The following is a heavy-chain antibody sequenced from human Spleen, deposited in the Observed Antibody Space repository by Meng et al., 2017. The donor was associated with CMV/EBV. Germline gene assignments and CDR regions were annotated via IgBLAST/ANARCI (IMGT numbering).Heavy chain of an antibody. Sequence: ASVKVSCKTSGYTFTGYYMHWARQAPGQGLEWMGWISAYNGNTNYAQKLQGRVTMTTDTSTSTAYMELRSLRSDDTAVYYCARSQLADNWFDPWGQGTLVTVSS. V-gene: IGHV1-18*04. CDR1: GYTFTGYY. CDR2: ISAYNGNT. D-gene: IGHD6-6*01. J-gene: IGHJ5*02. CDR3: ARSQLADNWFDP.